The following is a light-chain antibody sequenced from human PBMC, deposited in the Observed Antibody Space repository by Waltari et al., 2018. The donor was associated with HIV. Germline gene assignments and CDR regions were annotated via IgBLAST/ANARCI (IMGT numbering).Light chain of an antibody. CDR1: NIGRKN. Sequence: SYELTQPLSVSVALGQTATITCGGNNIGRKNVCWYQQKPGQAPVLIIYRDNTRTSGIPERVSGSNAGNTATLSISRAQAGDEADYYCQGRDSSTVVFGGGTNLTVL. J-gene: IGLJ2*01. CDR2: RDN. V-gene: IGLV3-9*01. CDR3: QGRDSSTVV.